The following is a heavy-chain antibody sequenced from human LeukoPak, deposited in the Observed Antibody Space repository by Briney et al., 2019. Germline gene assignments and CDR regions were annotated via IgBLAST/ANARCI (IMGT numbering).Heavy chain of an antibody. V-gene: IGHV3-7*05. CDR2: IKQDGSEK. Sequence: GGSLRLSCAASGFTFSSYWMSWVRQAAGKGLERVANIKQDGSEKYYVDSVKGRFTISRDNAKNSLYLQMNSLKTENTAVYYCARGLTRRGYSGYDYVDYWGQGTLVTVSS. D-gene: IGHD5-12*01. CDR1: GFTFSSYW. CDR3: ARGLTRRGYSGYDYVDY. J-gene: IGHJ4*02.